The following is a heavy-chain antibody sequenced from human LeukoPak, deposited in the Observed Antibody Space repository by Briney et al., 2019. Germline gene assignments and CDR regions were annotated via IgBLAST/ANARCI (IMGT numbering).Heavy chain of an antibody. V-gene: IGHV3-23*01. CDR1: GFTFSSYA. J-gene: IGHJ4*02. D-gene: IGHD4-23*01. CDR3: AKDQYGGNPQYYFDY. Sequence: GESLKISCAASGFTFSSYAMSWVRQAPGKGLEWVSAISGSGGNTYYADSVKGRFTISRDNSKSTLYLQMNSLRAEDTAVYYCAKDQYGGNPQYYFDYWGQGTLVTASS. CDR2: ISGSGGNT.